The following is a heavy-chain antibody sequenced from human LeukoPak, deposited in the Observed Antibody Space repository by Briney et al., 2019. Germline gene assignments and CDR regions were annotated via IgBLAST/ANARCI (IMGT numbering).Heavy chain of an antibody. Sequence: SETLSLTCTVSGGSISSYYWSWIRQPPGKGLEWIGYIYYSGSTNYNPSLKSRVTISVDTSKNQFSLKLSSVTAADTAVYYCARMTYYYDSSGYSDGAFDIWGQGTMVTVSS. CDR1: GGSISSYY. V-gene: IGHV4-59*01. CDR2: IYYSGST. D-gene: IGHD3-22*01. CDR3: ARMTYYYDSSGYSDGAFDI. J-gene: IGHJ3*02.